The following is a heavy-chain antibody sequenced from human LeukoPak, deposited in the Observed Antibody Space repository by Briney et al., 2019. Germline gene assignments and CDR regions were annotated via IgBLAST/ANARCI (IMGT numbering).Heavy chain of an antibody. CDR1: GFTFSSYS. V-gene: IGHV3-21*01. Sequence: GGSLRLSCAASGFTFSSYSMNWVRQAPGKGLEWVSSISSSSSYIYYADSVKGRFTISRDNAKNSLYLQMSSLRAEDTAVYYCASQRITMVRGSFDYWGQGTLVTVSS. D-gene: IGHD3-10*01. CDR3: ASQRITMVRGSFDY. J-gene: IGHJ4*02. CDR2: ISSSSSYI.